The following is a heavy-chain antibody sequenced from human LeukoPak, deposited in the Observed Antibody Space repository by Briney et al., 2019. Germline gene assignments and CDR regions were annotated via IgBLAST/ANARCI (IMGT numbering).Heavy chain of an antibody. V-gene: IGHV1-69*13. Sequence: PRASVKVSCKASGYTFTSYYMHWVRQAPGQGLEWMGGIIPIFGTANYAQKFKGRVTITADESTSIAYMELRSLRAEDTAVYYCARGGIAAAGIINNHDAFDIWGQGTMVTVSS. J-gene: IGHJ3*02. D-gene: IGHD6-13*01. CDR3: ARGGIAAAGIINNHDAFDI. CDR2: IIPIFGTA. CDR1: GYTFTSYY.